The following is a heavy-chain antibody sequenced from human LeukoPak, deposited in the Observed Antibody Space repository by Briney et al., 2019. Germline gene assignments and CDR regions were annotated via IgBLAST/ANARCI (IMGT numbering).Heavy chain of an antibody. CDR1: GFTFRTYA. Sequence: GGSLRLSCAASGFTFRTYAMHWVRQTPGKGLGWVAVTSSDGNNKHYADSVKGRFTISRDNSKNTLYLQMDSLRVEDTAVYYCARDDLRTTSWGQGTLVTVSS. J-gene: IGHJ5*02. V-gene: IGHV3-30-3*01. D-gene: IGHD1-7*01. CDR2: TSSDGNNK. CDR3: ARDDLRTTS.